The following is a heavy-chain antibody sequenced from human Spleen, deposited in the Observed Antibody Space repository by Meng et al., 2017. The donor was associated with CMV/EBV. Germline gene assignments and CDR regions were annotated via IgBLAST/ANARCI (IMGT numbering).Heavy chain of an antibody. CDR2: LTSCGGA. CDR1: GFRFSGYT. J-gene: IGHJ6*02. D-gene: IGHD2-2*01. Sequence: GGSLRLSCTASGFRFSGYTMTWVRQAPGGGLEWVSTLTSCGGAFYADSGKGRFTISRDNAKTTLYLQMNSLRAEDTAVYYCANSIVVVPVANSPGEYGMDVWGQGTTVTVSS. CDR3: ANSIVVVPVANSPGEYGMDV. V-gene: IGHV3-23*01.